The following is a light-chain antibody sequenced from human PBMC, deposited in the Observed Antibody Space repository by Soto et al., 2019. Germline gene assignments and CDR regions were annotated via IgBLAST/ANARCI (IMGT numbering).Light chain of an antibody. V-gene: IGKV3-11*01. CDR1: QSVSSS. Sequence: EIVLTQSPATLSLSPGERATLSCRASQSVSSSLAWYRQKPGQAPRLLIYDASSRATCIPARFSGSGSGTEFTLIISSLEPEDFAVYYCQHRTNWITFGQGTRLEIK. CDR2: DAS. CDR3: QHRTNWIT. J-gene: IGKJ5*01.